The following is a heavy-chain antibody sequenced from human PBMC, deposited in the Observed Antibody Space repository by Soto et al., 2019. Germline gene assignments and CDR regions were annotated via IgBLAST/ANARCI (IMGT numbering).Heavy chain of an antibody. CDR1: GFSLSTKTVG. CDR2: IYWDDDK. J-gene: IGHJ4*02. V-gene: IGHV2-5*02. CDR3: AHTGTRYDYFDY. D-gene: IGHD3-16*02. Sequence: QIPLKESGPPLVKPTQTLTLTCTFSGFSLSTKTVGVGWIRQPPGKALEWLALIYWDDDKRYSQSLKNRLTIAMDTSKNLVVLVMTNMGPVDTATYYSAHTGTRYDYFDYWCQGSLVTVSS.